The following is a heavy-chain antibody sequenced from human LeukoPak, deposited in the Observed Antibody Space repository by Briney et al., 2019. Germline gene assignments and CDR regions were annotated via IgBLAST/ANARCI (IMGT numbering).Heavy chain of an antibody. CDR3: ARTVTTEDLFHFDY. Sequence: SETLSLTCTVSGGSISRYYWTWIRQPPGKGLEWLGYIYYNGDTKYNPSLRSRVTLSLDTSKNQFSLRLSSVTAADTAVYYCARTVTTEDLFHFDYWGQGTLVTVSS. V-gene: IGHV4-59*08. D-gene: IGHD4-17*01. J-gene: IGHJ4*02. CDR2: IYYNGDT. CDR1: GGSISRYY.